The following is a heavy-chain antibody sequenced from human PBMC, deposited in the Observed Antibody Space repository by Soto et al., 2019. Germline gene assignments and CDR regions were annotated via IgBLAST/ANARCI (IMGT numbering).Heavy chain of an antibody. D-gene: IGHD6-6*01. V-gene: IGHV3-7*01. CDR3: ARAIISADSG. CDR2: IKQDGSEK. CDR1: GFTFSSYW. J-gene: IGHJ1*01. Sequence: PGGSLRLSCAASGFTFSSYWMSWVRQAPGKGLEWVATIKQDGSEKYYVASVKGRFTISRDNAKNSVYLQMNSLRADDTAVYFCARAIISADSGWGQGTLVTVSS.